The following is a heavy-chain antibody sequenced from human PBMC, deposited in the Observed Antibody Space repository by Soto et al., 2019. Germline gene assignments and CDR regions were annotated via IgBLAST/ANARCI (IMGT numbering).Heavy chain of an antibody. CDR2: MNPNSGNT. CDR1: GYTFTSYD. CDR3: ARERIVGATSHYYGMDV. V-gene: IGHV1-8*01. D-gene: IGHD1-26*01. Sequence: QVQLVQSGAEVKKPGASVKVSCKASGYTFTSYDINWVRQATGQGLEWMGWMNPNSGNTGYAQKFQGIGTMTRNTSISTAYMELSSLRSEDTAVYYCARERIVGATSHYYGMDVWGQGTTVTVSS. J-gene: IGHJ6*02.